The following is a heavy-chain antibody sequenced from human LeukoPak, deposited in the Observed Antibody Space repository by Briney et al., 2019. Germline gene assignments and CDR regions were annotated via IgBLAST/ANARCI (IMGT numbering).Heavy chain of an antibody. V-gene: IGHV3-74*01. D-gene: IGHD6-19*01. Sequence: PGGSLRLSCAASGFTFSKYWMLWVRQAPGKGLESASRINTDGTVTTYADSVKGRFTVSRDNADNTMFLQMNSVRDEDTAVYYWATKQWLAPPPDSWGQGTPVTVSS. CDR1: GFTFSKYW. CDR3: ATKQWLAPPPDS. J-gene: IGHJ4*02. CDR2: INTDGTVT.